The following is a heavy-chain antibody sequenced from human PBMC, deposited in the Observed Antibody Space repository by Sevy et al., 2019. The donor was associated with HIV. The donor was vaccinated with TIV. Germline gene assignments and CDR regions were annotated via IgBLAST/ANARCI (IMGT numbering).Heavy chain of an antibody. V-gene: IGHV3-23*01. D-gene: IGHD2-2*01. J-gene: IGHJ6*02. CDR2: ISGKGGST. Sequence: GGSLRLSCAASGFTFSGYDMSWVRQAPGKGLEWVSAISGKGGSTHYADSVEGRFTISRDNSKNTLYLQINSLRAEDTAVYYCAKTINSGGGVVPAANYYYYGMDVWGQGTTVTVSS. CDR3: AKTINSGGGVVPAANYYYYGMDV. CDR1: GFTFSGYD.